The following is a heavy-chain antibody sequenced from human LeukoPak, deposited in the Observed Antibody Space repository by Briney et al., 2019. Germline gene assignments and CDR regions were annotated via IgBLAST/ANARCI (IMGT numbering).Heavy chain of an antibody. V-gene: IGHV1-2*02. D-gene: IGHD3-10*01. CDR3: AREGAQTGVDY. CDR1: GYTFTDYY. J-gene: IGHJ4*02. Sequence: ASVTVSCKASGYTFTDYYMHWVRQAPGQGLEWMGWINPNSGGTNYAQKFQIRVTMTRDTSTSTAYMELSSLISDDSAVYFCAREGAQTGVDYWGQGTLVTVSS. CDR2: INPNSGGT.